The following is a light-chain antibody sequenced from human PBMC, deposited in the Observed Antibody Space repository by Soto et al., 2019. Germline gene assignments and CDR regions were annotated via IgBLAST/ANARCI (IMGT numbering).Light chain of an antibody. V-gene: IGKV1-5*01. CDR2: HAS. Sequence: DIQMTQSPATLPVSEGDRATITCRASQSISSWLAWYQQKPGTAPKVLIYHASNLQSGVPSRFSGSGSGTEFTLTISNLQPEDFAVYYCQQRYDWPPITFCQGTRLEIK. CDR3: QQRYDWPPIT. CDR1: QSISSW. J-gene: IGKJ5*01.